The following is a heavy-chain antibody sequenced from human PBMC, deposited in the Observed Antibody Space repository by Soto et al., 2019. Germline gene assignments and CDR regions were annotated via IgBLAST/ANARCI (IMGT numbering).Heavy chain of an antibody. J-gene: IGHJ4*02. D-gene: IGHD5-18*01. CDR3: ARRSPMGTALAHDY. CDR2: IYYSGST. CDR1: GGSISSSSYY. V-gene: IGHV4-39*01. Sequence: QLQLQESGPGLVKPSETLSLTCTVSGGSISSSSYYWDWIRQPPGKGLEWIGSIYYSGSTYYNPSLKSRVTISVDTSKNQFSLKLSSVTAADTAVYYCARRSPMGTALAHDYWGQGTLVTVSS.